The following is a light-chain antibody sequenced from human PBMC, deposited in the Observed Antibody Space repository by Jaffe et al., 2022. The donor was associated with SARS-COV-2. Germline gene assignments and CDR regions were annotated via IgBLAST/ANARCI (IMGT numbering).Light chain of an antibody. J-gene: IGKJ1*01. V-gene: IGKV1-5*03. CDR1: QSISSW. CDR3: QQYNTYTWT. Sequence: DIQMTQSPSTLSASVGDRVTITCRASQSISSWLAWYQQKPGQAPKLLIYKASSLESGVPSRFSGSGSGTEFTLTISSLQPDDLATYYCQQYNTYTWTFGQGTKVEI. CDR2: KAS.